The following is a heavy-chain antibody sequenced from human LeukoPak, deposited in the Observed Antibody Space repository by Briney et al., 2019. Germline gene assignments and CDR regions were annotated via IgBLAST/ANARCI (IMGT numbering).Heavy chain of an antibody. V-gene: IGHV3-30*18. Sequence: GGSLRLSCAASGFTFSSYGMHWVRQAPAKGLEWVAIISYDGSNKYYADSVKGRSTISRDNSKNTLYLQMNSLRAEDTAVYYWAKSTTVTQRGYFDYWGQGTLVTVSS. CDR3: AKSTTVTQRGYFDY. J-gene: IGHJ4*02. CDR1: GFTFSSYG. CDR2: ISYDGSNK. D-gene: IGHD4-17*01.